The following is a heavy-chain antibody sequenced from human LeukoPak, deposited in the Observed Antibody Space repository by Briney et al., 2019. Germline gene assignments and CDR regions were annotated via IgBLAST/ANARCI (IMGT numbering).Heavy chain of an antibody. CDR1: GFTFSSYG. CDR2: ISGSGGST. V-gene: IGHV3-23*01. CDR3: ARDWHQLRFLEWLPLDY. D-gene: IGHD3-3*01. J-gene: IGHJ4*02. Sequence: PGGSLRLSCAASGFTFSSYGMSWVRQAPGKGLEWVSAISGSGGSTYYADSVKGRVTISRDNSKNTLYLQMSSLRAEDTAVYYCARDWHQLRFLEWLPLDYWGQGTLVTVSS.